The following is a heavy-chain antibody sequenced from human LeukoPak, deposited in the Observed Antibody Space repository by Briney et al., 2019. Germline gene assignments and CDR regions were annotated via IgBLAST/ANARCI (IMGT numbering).Heavy chain of an antibody. Sequence: PGGSLRLSCAASGFTFSSYAMSWVRQAPGKGLEWVSAISGSGGSTYYADSVKGQFTISRDNSKNTLYLQMNSLRAEDTAVYYCAKDQGNIVLMVYAHFDYWGQGTLVTVSS. J-gene: IGHJ4*02. CDR3: AKDQGNIVLMVYAHFDY. CDR1: GFTFSSYA. V-gene: IGHV3-23*01. D-gene: IGHD2-8*01. CDR2: ISGSGGST.